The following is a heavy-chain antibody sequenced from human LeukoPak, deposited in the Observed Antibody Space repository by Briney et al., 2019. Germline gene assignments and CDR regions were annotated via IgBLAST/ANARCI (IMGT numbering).Heavy chain of an antibody. CDR2: IKQDGSEK. D-gene: IGHD3-22*01. CDR3: VRGQRITMIVVVLTGDAFDI. J-gene: IGHJ3*02. CDR1: GFTFSSYW. V-gene: IGHV3-7*04. Sequence: PGGSLRLSCAASGFTFSSYWMSWVRQAPGKGLEWVANIKQDGSEKYYVDSVKGQFTISRDNAKNSLYLQMNSLRAEDTAVYYCVRGQRITMIVVVLTGDAFDIWGQGTMVTVSS.